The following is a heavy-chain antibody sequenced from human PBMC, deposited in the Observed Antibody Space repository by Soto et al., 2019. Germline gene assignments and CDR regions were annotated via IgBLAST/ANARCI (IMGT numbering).Heavy chain of an antibody. CDR3: ARGRGLYNSGRSQLDS. Sequence: QVQLVQSGAEVKKPGSSVRVSCKASGDSFGKYTVTWVRQAPRQGFEWRGGIIPRFGTTNYAPTLQDRVTITADESMNTVYMELSSLRSEDTALYYCARGRGLYNSGRSQLDSWGQGTLVTVSS. CDR2: IIPRFGTT. D-gene: IGHD1-26*01. V-gene: IGHV1-69*01. CDR1: GDSFGKYT. J-gene: IGHJ4*02.